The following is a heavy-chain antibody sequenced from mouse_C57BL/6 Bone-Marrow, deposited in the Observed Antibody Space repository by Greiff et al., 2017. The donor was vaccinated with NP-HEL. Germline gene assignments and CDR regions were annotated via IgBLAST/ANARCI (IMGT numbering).Heavy chain of an antibody. CDR3: ARFIYYYGSAMDY. J-gene: IGHJ4*01. D-gene: IGHD1-1*01. Sequence: QVQLQQSGPELVKPGASVKISCKASGYAFSSSWMNWVKQRPGKGLEWIGRIYPGDGDTNYNGKFKGKATLTADKSSSTAYMQLSSLTSEDSAVYFCARFIYYYGSAMDYWGQGTSVTVSS. CDR1: GYAFSSSW. CDR2: IYPGDGDT. V-gene: IGHV1-82*01.